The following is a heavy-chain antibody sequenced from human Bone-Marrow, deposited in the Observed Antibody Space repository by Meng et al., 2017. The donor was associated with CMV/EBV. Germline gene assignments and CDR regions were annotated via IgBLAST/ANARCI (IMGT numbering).Heavy chain of an antibody. V-gene: IGHV5-51*01. Sequence: GGSLRLSCKGSGYTFTSYCIGWVRQMPGKGLEWMGIIYPGDSDTRYSPSFQGQVTISADKSISTAYLQWSSLKASDTAMYYCARGDSFGWRHYYYYGMDVWGQGTTVTVSS. J-gene: IGHJ6*02. CDR2: IYPGDSDT. CDR3: ARGDSFGWRHYYYYGMDV. CDR1: GYTFTSYC. D-gene: IGHD6-19*01.